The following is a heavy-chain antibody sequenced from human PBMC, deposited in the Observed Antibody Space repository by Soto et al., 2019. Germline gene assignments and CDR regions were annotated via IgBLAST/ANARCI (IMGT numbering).Heavy chain of an antibody. CDR1: GGTFGSYA. CDR2: IIPIFGTA. CDR3: AKDTRRYCTAGTCVPGFVP. D-gene: IGHD2-8*02. Sequence: QVQLVQSGAEVKKPGSSVKVSCKASGGTFGSYAISWVRQAPGQGLEWMGGIIPIFGTANYAQKFQGRVTITADESTRIAYRELSSLRSEDTAVYYCAKDTRRYCTAGTCVPGFVPWGQGTLVTVSS. V-gene: IGHV1-69*01. J-gene: IGHJ5*02.